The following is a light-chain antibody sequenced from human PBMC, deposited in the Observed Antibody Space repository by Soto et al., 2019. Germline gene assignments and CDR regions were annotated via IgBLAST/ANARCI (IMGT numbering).Light chain of an antibody. CDR3: QQYGSSPFT. V-gene: IGKV3-20*01. Sequence: EIVLTQSPGTLSLSPGERATLSCRARQSVSSSYLAWYQQKPGQAPRHLIYGASSMATGIPDRFSGSGSGTDFTLTLSRLEPEDFAVYYCQQYGSSPFTFGPWTKGDIK. CDR1: QSVSSSY. CDR2: GAS. J-gene: IGKJ3*01.